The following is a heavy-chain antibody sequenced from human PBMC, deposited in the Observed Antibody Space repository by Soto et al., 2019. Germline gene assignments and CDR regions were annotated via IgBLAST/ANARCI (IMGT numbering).Heavy chain of an antibody. CDR1: GYSISSGYY. J-gene: IGHJ4*02. D-gene: IGHD3-22*01. V-gene: IGHV4-38-2*01. Sequence: PSETLSLTCAVSGYSISSGYYWGWIRQPPGKGLEWIGSIYHSGSTYYNPSLKSRVTISVDTSKNQFSLKLSSVTAADTAVYYCAGANYYDSSGYYYYFDYRGQGTLVTVSS. CDR2: IYHSGST. CDR3: AGANYYDSSGYYYYFDY.